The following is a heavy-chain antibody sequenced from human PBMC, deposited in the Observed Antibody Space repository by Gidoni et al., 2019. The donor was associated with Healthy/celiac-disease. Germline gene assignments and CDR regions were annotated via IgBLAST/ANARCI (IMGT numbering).Heavy chain of an antibody. D-gene: IGHD4-17*01. CDR2: IYYSGST. CDR3: ARDGGIDYGDYHDAFDI. V-gene: IGHV4-59*01. J-gene: IGHJ3*02. Sequence: QVQLQESGPGLVKPSETLSLTCTVSGGSISSYYWSWIRQPPGKGLEWIGYIYYSGSTNYNPSLKSRVTISVDTSKNQFSLKLSSVTAADTAVYYCARDGGIDYGDYHDAFDIWGQGTMVTVSS. CDR1: GGSISSYY.